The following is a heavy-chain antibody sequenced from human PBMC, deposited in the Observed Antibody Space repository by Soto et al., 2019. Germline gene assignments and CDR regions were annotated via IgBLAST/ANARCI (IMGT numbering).Heavy chain of an antibody. CDR1: GGSVSSGGYY. CDR3: ARRALPQCINGVCYKDGFWDY. CDR2: IYYSGTT. J-gene: IGHJ4*02. D-gene: IGHD2-8*01. Sequence: SETLSLTCTVSGGSVSSGGYYWSWIRQHPGTGLEWIGYIYYSGTTYFNPSLKSRASISLDTSKNEFSLKLTSVTAADTAVYYCARRALPQCINGVCYKDGFWDYWGQGALVTVPS. V-gene: IGHV4-31*03.